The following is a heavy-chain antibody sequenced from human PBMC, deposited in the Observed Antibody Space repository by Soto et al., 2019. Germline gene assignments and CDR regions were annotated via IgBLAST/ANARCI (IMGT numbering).Heavy chain of an antibody. D-gene: IGHD4-17*01. V-gene: IGHV4-34*01. CDR1: GGSFSGYY. CDR2: INHSGST. Sequence: SETLSLTCAVYGGSFSGYYWSWIRQPPGKGLEWIGEINHSGSTNYNPSLKSRVTISVDTSKNQFSLKLSSVTAADTAVYYCARAYGDRGFDYWGQGTTVTVSS. J-gene: IGHJ4*03. CDR3: ARAYGDRGFDY.